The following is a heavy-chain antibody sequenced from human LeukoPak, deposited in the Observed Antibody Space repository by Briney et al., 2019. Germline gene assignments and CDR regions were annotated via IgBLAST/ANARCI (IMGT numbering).Heavy chain of an antibody. J-gene: IGHJ3*02. V-gene: IGHV3-30*02. CDR2: IRYDGSNK. D-gene: IGHD1-1*01. CDR3: AKDTVPGTPGNAFDI. CDR1: GFTFTIYA. Sequence: PGGSLRLSCAASGFTFTIYAMSWVRQTPGKGLEWVAFIRYDGSNKYYADSVKGRFTISRDNSKNTLYLQMNSLRAEDTAVYYCAKDTVPGTPGNAFDIWGQGTMVTVSS.